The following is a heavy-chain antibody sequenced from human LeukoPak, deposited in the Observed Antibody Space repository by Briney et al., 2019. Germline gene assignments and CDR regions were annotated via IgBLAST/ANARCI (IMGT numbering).Heavy chain of an antibody. V-gene: IGHV4-34*01. Sequence: SETLSLTCAVYGGSFSGYYWSWIRQPPGKGLEWIGEINHSGSTNYNPSLKSRVTISVDTSKNQFSLKLSSVTAADTAVYYRARGHNSNYYYGMDVWGQGTTVTVSS. CDR3: ARGHNSNYYYGMDV. CDR1: GGSFSGYY. CDR2: INHSGST. D-gene: IGHD4-11*01. J-gene: IGHJ6*02.